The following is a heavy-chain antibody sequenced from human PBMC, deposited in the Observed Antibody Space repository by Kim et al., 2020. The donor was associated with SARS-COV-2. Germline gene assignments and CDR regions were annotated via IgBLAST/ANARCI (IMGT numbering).Heavy chain of an antibody. CDR3: ARGHLYYYDSSGYYLYSYYGVDV. D-gene: IGHD3-22*01. Sequence: ASVKVSCKASGYTFTSYAMHWVRQAPGQRLEWMGWINAGNGNTKYSQKFQGRVTITRDTSASTAYMELSSLRSEDTAVYYCARGHLYYYDSSGYYLYSYYGVDVGGQGTTVPVSS. CDR1: GYTFTSYA. V-gene: IGHV1-3*01. J-gene: IGHJ6*02. CDR2: INAGNGNT.